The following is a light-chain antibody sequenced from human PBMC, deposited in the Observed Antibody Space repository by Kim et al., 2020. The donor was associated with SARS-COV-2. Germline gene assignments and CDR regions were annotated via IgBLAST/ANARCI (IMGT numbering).Light chain of an antibody. J-gene: IGLJ2*01. Sequence: ALGQKVRITCQGDSLRRYYATWYQHKPGQAPILVIYGKNNRPSGIPDRFSGSSSGNTASLTITGTQAGDEADYYCNSRDSNDNVVFGGGTQLTVL. CDR2: GKN. CDR1: SLRRYY. V-gene: IGLV3-19*01. CDR3: NSRDSNDNVV.